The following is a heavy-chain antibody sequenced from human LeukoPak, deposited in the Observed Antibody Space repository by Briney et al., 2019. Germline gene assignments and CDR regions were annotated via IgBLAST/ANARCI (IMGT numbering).Heavy chain of an antibody. V-gene: IGHV4-4*07. CDR2: IYTSGST. CDR3: ARDRIFARAYRAFDI. D-gene: IGHD3-3*02. CDR1: GGSISSYY. Sequence: SETLSLTCTVSGGSISSYYWSWIRQPAGKGLEWIGRIYTSGSTNYNPSLKSRVTMSVDTFKNQFSLKLSSVTAADTAVYYCARDRIFARAYRAFDIWGQGTMVTVSS. J-gene: IGHJ3*02.